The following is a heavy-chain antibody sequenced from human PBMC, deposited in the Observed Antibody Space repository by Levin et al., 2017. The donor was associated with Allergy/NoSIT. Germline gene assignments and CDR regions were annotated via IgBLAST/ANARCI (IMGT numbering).Heavy chain of an antibody. D-gene: IGHD1-26*01. CDR1: GGTFSSYA. V-gene: IGHV1-69*01. J-gene: IGHJ4*02. CDR2: IIPIFGTA. CDR3: AREEEGGSYPFDY. Sequence: KISCKASGGTFSSYAISWVRQAPGQGLEWMGGIIPIFGTANYAQKFQGRVTITADESTSTAYMELSSLRSEDTAVYYCAREEEGGSYPFDYWGQGTLVTVSS.